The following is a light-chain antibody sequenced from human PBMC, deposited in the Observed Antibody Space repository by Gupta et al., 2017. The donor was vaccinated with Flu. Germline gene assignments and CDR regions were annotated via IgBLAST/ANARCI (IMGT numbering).Light chain of an antibody. CDR2: DDF. CDR3: QVWDSTNDHRV. CDR1: NIGSKS. V-gene: IGLV3-21*03. J-gene: IGLJ1*01. Sequence: SYVLTQQPSVSVAPGKTARVTCGGNNIGSKSVHWYQQRPGQAPVLVVFDDFDRPSGIPERFSGSNSGNTATLTISRVEAGDEADYYCQVWDSTNDHRVFGAGTKVTVL.